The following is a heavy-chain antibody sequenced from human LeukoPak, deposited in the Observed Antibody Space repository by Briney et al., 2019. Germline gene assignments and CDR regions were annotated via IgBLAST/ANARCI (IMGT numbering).Heavy chain of an antibody. CDR2: IYYSGST. V-gene: IGHV4-59*01. CDR1: GGSISSYY. J-gene: IGHJ5*02. CDR3: AGTKIVVVPDSNGGWFDP. D-gene: IGHD2-2*01. Sequence: SETLSLTCTVSGGSISSYYWSWIRQPPGKGLEWIGYIYYSGSTNYNPSLKSRVTISVDTSKNQFSLKLSSVTAADTAVYYCAGTKIVVVPDSNGGWFDPWGQGTLVTVSS.